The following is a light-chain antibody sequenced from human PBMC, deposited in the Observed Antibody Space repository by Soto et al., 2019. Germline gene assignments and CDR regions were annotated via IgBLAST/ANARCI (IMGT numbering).Light chain of an antibody. CDR3: STWDDSLGGPV. V-gene: IGLV1-47*01. J-gene: IGLJ3*02. Sequence: QSVLTQPPSASETPGQRVTISCSGTTSNIGSNYVYWYQQIPGTAPKLLIFRNNERPSGVPDRFSGSKSGTSASLAISGLRSEDEADYYCSTWDDSLGGPVFGGGTKLTVL. CDR1: TSNIGSNY. CDR2: RNN.